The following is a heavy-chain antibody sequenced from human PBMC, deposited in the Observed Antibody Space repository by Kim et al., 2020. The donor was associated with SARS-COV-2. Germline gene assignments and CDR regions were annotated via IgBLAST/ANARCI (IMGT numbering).Heavy chain of an antibody. D-gene: IGHD4-17*01. CDR3: ARARAADYGDYVDYYYGMDV. CDR2: ISSSGSTI. V-gene: IGHV3-11*01. Sequence: GGSLRLSCAASGFTFSDYYMSWIRQAPGKGLEWVAYISSSGSTIYYADSVKGRFTISRDNAKNSLYLQMNSLRAEDTAVYYCARARAADYGDYVDYYYGMDVWGQGTTVTVSS. J-gene: IGHJ6*02. CDR1: GFTFSDYY.